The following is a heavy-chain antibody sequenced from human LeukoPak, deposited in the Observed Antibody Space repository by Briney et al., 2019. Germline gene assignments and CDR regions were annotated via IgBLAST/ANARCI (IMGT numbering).Heavy chain of an antibody. V-gene: IGHV4-39*01. CDR2: IYYSGST. CDR3: ARRTYLAYCGGDCYPDDY. Sequence: PSETLSLTCTVSGGSISSSSYYWGWTRQPPGKGLEWIGSIYYSGSTYYNPSLKSRVTISVDTSKNQFSLKLSSVTAADTAVYYCARRTYLAYCGGDCYPDDYWGQGTLVTVSS. CDR1: GGSISSSSYY. D-gene: IGHD2-21*02. J-gene: IGHJ4*02.